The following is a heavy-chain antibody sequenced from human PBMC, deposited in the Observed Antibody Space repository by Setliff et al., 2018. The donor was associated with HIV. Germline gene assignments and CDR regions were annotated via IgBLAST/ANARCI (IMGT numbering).Heavy chain of an antibody. CDR2: IDPGSGAA. D-gene: IGHD6-13*01. CDR3: ARVRPAPGAALDY. V-gene: IGHV1-46*04. Sequence: ASVKVSCKTSGYNFSPYRIHWVRQAPGQGLEWIGIIDPGSGAATYAQKLQGRITMTRDTSTTTVCMHLNSLTSDDSAVYFCARVRPAPGAALDYWGQGTLVTVSS. CDR1: GYNFSPYR. J-gene: IGHJ4*02.